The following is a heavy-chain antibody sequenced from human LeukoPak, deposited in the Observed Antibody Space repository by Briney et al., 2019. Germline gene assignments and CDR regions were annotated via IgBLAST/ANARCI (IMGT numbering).Heavy chain of an antibody. CDR1: GYTFTSYA. CDR2: INAGNGNT. J-gene: IGHJ4*02. CDR3: ARDLGYCSGGSCTEFIY. D-gene: IGHD2-15*01. Sequence: ASVKVSCKASGYTFTSYAMHWVRQAPGQRLEWMGRINAGNGNTKYSQKFQGRVTITRDTSASTAYMELSSLRSEDTAVYYCARDLGYCSGGSCTEFIYWGQGALVTVSS. V-gene: IGHV1-3*01.